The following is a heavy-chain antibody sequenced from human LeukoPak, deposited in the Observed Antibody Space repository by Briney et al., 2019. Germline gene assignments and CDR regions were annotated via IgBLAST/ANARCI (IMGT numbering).Heavy chain of an antibody. CDR2: IIPIFGTA. J-gene: IGHJ6*02. V-gene: IGHV1-69*13. CDR3: ARDTDIVVVVAARYYYYYGMDV. D-gene: IGHD2-15*01. Sequence: SVTVSCKASGGTFISYAISWVRQAPGQGLEWMGGIIPIFGTANYAQKFQGRVTITADESTSTAYMELSSLRSEDTAVYYCARDTDIVVVVAARYYYYYGMDVWGQGTTVTVSS. CDR1: GGTFISYA.